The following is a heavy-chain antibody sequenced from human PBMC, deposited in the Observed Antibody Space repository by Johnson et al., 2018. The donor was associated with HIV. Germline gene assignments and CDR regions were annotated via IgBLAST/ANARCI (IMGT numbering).Heavy chain of an antibody. CDR2: IRYDGTNK. V-gene: IGHV3-30*02. J-gene: IGHJ3*02. Sequence: QVQLVESGGGVVQPGRSLRLSCAASGFTFSSYGMHWVRQAPGKGLEWVAFIRYDGTNKYYADSVKGRFTVSRDNSKNTLYLQMNSLRAEDTAVYYCARDDAFDIWGQGTMVTVSS. CDR3: ARDDAFDI. CDR1: GFTFSSYG.